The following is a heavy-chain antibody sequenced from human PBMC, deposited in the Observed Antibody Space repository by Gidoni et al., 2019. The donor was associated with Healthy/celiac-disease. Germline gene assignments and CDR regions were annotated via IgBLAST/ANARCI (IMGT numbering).Heavy chain of an antibody. Sequence: QVQLVESGGGVVQPGRYLRLSCAASGFTFRSYCMHWVRQAPGKGLEWGAVIWYDGSNKYYADSVKGRFTISRDNSKNTLYLQMNSLRAEDTAVYYCARDPGYCSGGSCYSDAFDIWGQGTMVTVSS. D-gene: IGHD2-15*01. J-gene: IGHJ3*02. CDR2: IWYDGSNK. V-gene: IGHV3-33*01. CDR1: GFTFRSYC. CDR3: ARDPGYCSGGSCYSDAFDI.